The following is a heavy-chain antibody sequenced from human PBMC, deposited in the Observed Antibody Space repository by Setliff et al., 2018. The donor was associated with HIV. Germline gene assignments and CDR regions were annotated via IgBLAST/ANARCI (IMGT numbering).Heavy chain of an antibody. J-gene: IGHJ4*02. Sequence: ASVKVSCKTSGYTFTNYGISWVRQAPGQRLEWMGWINAGNGNTKYSQKFQGRVTITRDTSASTAYMELSSLRSEDTAVYYCARGGEWLRRLFDYWGQGTLVTVSS. CDR3: ARGGEWLRRLFDY. D-gene: IGHD5-12*01. CDR1: GYTFTNYG. V-gene: IGHV1-3*01. CDR2: INAGNGNT.